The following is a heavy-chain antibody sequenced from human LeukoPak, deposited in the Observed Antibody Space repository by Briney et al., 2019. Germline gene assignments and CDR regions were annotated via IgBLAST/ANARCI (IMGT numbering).Heavy chain of an antibody. CDR2: ISSSSSYI. J-gene: IGHJ4*02. V-gene: IGHV3-21*01. D-gene: IGHD3-16*01. Sequence: GGSLRLSCAASGFTFSSYSMNWVRQAPGKGLEWVSSISSSSSYIYYADSVKGRFTISRDNAKNSLYLQMNSLRAEDTAVYHCARDRVLWGEGYYFDYWGQGTLVTVSS. CDR1: GFTFSSYS. CDR3: ARDRVLWGEGYYFDY.